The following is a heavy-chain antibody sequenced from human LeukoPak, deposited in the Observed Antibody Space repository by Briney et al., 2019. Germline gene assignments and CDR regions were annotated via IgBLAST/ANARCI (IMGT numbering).Heavy chain of an antibody. D-gene: IGHD4-17*01. J-gene: IGHJ4*02. CDR3: ARAPYDYGDYVGY. CDR1: GFTFSSYA. Sequence: GGSLRLSCAASGFTFSSYAMSWVRQAPGKGLEWVSAISGSGGSTYYADSVKGRFTISRDNSKNTLYPQMNSLRAEDTAVYYCARAPYDYGDYVGYWGQGTLVTVSS. V-gene: IGHV3-23*01. CDR2: ISGSGGST.